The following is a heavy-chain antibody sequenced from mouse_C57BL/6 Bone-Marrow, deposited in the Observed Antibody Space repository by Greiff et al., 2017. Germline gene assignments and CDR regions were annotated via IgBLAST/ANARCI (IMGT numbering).Heavy chain of an antibody. Sequence: VQLKESGAGLVKPGGSLKLSCAASGFTFSSYAMSWVRQTPEKGLEWVAYISSGGDYNYYADTVKGRFTISRDNARNTLYLQMSSLKSEDTAIYYCASPCGGFAYWGQGTLVTVSA. CDR3: ASPCGGFAY. CDR2: ISSGGDYN. CDR1: GFTFSSYA. J-gene: IGHJ3*01. V-gene: IGHV5S21*01.